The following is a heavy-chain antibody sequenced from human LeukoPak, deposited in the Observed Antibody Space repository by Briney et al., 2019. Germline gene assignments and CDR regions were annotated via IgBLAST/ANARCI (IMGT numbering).Heavy chain of an antibody. D-gene: IGHD3-22*01. Sequence: PGGSLRLSCAASGFTFSSYGMHWVRQAPGKGLEWVAVIRYDGSNKYYADSVKGRFTISRDNSKNTLYLQMNSLRAEDTAVYYCARGSSGWFYYFDYWGQGTLVTVSS. V-gene: IGHV3-33*01. CDR1: GFTFSSYG. J-gene: IGHJ4*02. CDR2: IRYDGSNK. CDR3: ARGSSGWFYYFDY.